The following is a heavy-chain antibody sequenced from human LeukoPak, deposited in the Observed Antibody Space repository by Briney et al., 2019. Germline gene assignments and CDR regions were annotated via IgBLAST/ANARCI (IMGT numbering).Heavy chain of an antibody. V-gene: IGHV3-30*04. CDR2: ISYDGTTK. D-gene: IGHD3-22*01. Sequence: GGSLRLSCAASGFTFTNYPVHWVRQAPGKGLGWVTVISYDGTTKYYADSVKGRFTISRDNSRNTLYLQMNNLRTEDTAVYYCASPYYYDGSSYYHFFDHWGQGTLVTVSS. CDR1: GFTFTNYP. CDR3: ASPYYYDGSSYYHFFDH. J-gene: IGHJ4*02.